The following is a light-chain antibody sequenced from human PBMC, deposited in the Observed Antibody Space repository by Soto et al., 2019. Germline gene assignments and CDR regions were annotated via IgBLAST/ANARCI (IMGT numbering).Light chain of an antibody. CDR1: QTVRNNY. Sequence: EFVLTQSPGTLSSSPGERATLSCRASQTVRNNYLAWYQQKPGQAPRLLIYDASSRATGIPDRFSGGGSGTDFTLTISRLEHEDFELYYCQQFSSYQLTLGGGTKVDLK. V-gene: IGKV3-20*01. J-gene: IGKJ4*01. CDR3: QQFSSYQLT. CDR2: DAS.